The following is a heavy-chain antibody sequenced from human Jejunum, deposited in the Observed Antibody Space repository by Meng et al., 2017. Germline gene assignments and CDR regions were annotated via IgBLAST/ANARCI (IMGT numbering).Heavy chain of an antibody. J-gene: IGHJ4*02. CDR2: ITGRVGGGST. CDR1: GFTFTNYA. D-gene: IGHD2-2*01. Sequence: GESLKISCAASGFTFTNYAMTWVRQAPGKGLEWVSGITGRVGGGSTFYTDSVKGRFTISRDNSKNTLYLHMDSLRPEDTAVYYCAKSSSSSYNADFDSWGQGTLVTVSS. V-gene: IGHV3-23*01. CDR3: AKSSSSSYNADFDS.